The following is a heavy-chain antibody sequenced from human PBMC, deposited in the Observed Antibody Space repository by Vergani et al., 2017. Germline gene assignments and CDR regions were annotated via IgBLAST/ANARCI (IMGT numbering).Heavy chain of an antibody. J-gene: IGHJ4*02. CDR3: TRGYKYGYD. V-gene: IGHV3-49*04. CDR2: IRTSENGGTS. Sequence: EVQLLESGGGLVQPGGSLRVSCAASGFTFSSDAMSWVRQAPGKGLEWISLIRTSENGGTSHYAASVAGRFSISRDDSKSVAYLQMDGLKTDDTATYYCTRGYKYGYDWGQGTLVTVSS. D-gene: IGHD5-18*01. CDR1: GFTFSSDA.